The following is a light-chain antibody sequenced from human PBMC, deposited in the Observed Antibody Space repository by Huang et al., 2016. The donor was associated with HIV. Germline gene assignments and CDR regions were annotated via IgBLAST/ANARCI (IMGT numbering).Light chain of an antibody. J-gene: IGKJ2*01. CDR2: GAS. V-gene: IGKV3-15*01. Sequence: EIVMTQSPTTLSVSPGERATLPCRASQSVGSDLAWYQQKPGQAPRLLIYGASTTATGIPARFSGSGSETEFTLTISSLQSEDFAVYYCQQYNNWPPMYTFGQGTKLEIK. CDR1: QSVGSD. CDR3: QQYNNWPPMYT.